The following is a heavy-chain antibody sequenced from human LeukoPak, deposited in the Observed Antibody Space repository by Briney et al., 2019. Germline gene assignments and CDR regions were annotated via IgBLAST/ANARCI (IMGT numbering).Heavy chain of an antibody. Sequence: PSETLSLTCTVSGGSIFSSRHYWGWIRQPPGKGPEWLGSMASSGSTYHNPSLKSRFTISIDTSKNHFFLKLDSVTAADTAVYYCASSSLDYYDILTGFYDWGQGTLVTVSS. D-gene: IGHD3-9*01. CDR1: GGSIFSSRHY. CDR3: ASSSLDYYDILTGFYD. J-gene: IGHJ1*01. CDR2: MASSGST. V-gene: IGHV4-39*07.